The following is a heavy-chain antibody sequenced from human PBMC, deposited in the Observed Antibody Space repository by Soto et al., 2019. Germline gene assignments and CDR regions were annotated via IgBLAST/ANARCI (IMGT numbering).Heavy chain of an antibody. CDR1: GFTFSSYG. V-gene: IGHV3-33*01. CDR2: IWYDGSNK. D-gene: IGHD1-7*01. Sequence: GGSLRLSCAASGFTFSSYGMHWVRQAPGKGLEWVAVIWYDGSNKYYADSVKGRFTISRDNSKNTLYLQMNSLRAEDKAVYYCARDRPVITGTTGNFDYWGQGTLVTVSS. CDR3: ARDRPVITGTTGNFDY. J-gene: IGHJ4*02.